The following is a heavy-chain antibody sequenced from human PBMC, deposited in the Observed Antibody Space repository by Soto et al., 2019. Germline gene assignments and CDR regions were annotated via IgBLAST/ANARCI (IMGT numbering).Heavy chain of an antibody. D-gene: IGHD3-10*01. Sequence: QVQLQQWGAGLLKPSGTLSLTCAVYGGSFSGYYWSWIRQPPGKGLEWIGEINHSGSTNYNPSLKSRVTISVDTSKNQFSLKLSSVTAADTAVYYCARGLGDGYNGSKLYYFDYWGQGTLVTVSS. CDR1: GGSFSGYY. V-gene: IGHV4-34*01. CDR2: INHSGST. CDR3: ARGLGDGYNGSKLYYFDY. J-gene: IGHJ4*02.